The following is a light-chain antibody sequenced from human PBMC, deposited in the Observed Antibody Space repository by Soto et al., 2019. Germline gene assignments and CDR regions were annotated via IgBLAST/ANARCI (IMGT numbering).Light chain of an antibody. V-gene: IGLV1-51*01. CDR2: DNN. J-gene: IGLJ2*01. Sequence: QSVLTQPPSVSAAPGQKVTISCSGSSSNIGNNYVSWYQQLPGTAPKLLIYDNNKRPSGIPDRFSGSKSGTSATLGITGLLTGDEADYYCGTWDDSLSARLFGGGTKLTVL. CDR1: SSNIGNNY. CDR3: GTWDDSLSARL.